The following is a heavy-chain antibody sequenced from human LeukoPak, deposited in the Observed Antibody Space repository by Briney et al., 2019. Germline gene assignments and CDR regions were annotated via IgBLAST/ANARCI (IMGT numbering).Heavy chain of an antibody. CDR1: GGSFSGYY. J-gene: IGHJ4*02. V-gene: IGHV4-34*01. D-gene: IGHD5-18*01. CDR3: ARGGAFSYGRFDD. CDR2: INHSGDT. Sequence: SETLSLTCAVYGGSFSGYYWSWIRQPPKKGLEWIGEINHSGDTNYNPSLKSRVTISVDTSKNQFSLNLTSVTAAATAVYYCARGGAFSYGRFDDWGQGTLVTVSS.